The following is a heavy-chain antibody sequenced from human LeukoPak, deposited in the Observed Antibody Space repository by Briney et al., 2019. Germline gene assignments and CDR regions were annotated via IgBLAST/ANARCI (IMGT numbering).Heavy chain of an antibody. Sequence: SVKVSCKASGGTFSSYAISWVRQAPGQGLEWMGGIIPIFGTANYAQKFQGRVTITADESTSTAYMELSSLRSEDTAVYYCARDLYSSGWYSGWYFDLWGRGTLVTVSP. CDR2: IIPIFGTA. V-gene: IGHV1-69*13. D-gene: IGHD6-19*01. J-gene: IGHJ2*01. CDR3: ARDLYSSGWYSGWYFDL. CDR1: GGTFSSYA.